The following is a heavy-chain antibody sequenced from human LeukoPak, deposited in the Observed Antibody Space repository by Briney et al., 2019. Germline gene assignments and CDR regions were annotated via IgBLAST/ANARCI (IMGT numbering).Heavy chain of an antibody. V-gene: IGHV4-4*07. Sequence: SETLSLTCTVSAGSISNYYWSWIRQPAGKGLEWIGRIYTSGSTNYNPSLKSRVTISVDKSKNQFSLKLSSVTAADTAVYYCARGLVGTTGKQNWFDPWGQGTLVTVSS. D-gene: IGHD1-26*01. CDR2: IYTSGST. CDR1: AGSISNYY. J-gene: IGHJ5*02. CDR3: ARGLVGTTGKQNWFDP.